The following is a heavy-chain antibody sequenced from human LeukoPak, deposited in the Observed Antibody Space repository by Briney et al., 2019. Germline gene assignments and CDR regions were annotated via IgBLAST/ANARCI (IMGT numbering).Heavy chain of an antibody. CDR2: VYTSGST. D-gene: IGHD4-11*01. Sequence: SETLSLTCTVSGGSISSGSYYWSWVRQPAGNGLEWIGRVYTSGSTNYNPSLKSRVTISVDTSKNQFSLKLSYVTAADTAVYYCARSRAVTFDYWGQGALVTVSS. CDR3: ARSRAVTFDY. J-gene: IGHJ4*02. V-gene: IGHV4-61*02. CDR1: GGSISSGSYY.